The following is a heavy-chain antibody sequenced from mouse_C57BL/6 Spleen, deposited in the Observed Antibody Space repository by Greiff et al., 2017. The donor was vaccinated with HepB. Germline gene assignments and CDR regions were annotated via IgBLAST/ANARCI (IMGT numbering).Heavy chain of an antibody. CDR3: TTRGNFSWFAY. J-gene: IGHJ3*01. CDR1: GFNIKDDY. CDR2: IDPENGDT. V-gene: IGHV14-4*01. Sequence: DVKLQESGAELVRPGASVKLSCTASGFNIKDDYMHWVKQRPEQGLEWIGWIDPENGDTEYASKFQGKATITADTSSNTAYLQLSSLTSEDTAVYYCTTRGNFSWFAYWGQGTLVTVSA. D-gene: IGHD2-1*01.